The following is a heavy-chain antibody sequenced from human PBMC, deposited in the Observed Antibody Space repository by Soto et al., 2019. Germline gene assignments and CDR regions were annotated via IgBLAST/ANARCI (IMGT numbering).Heavy chain of an antibody. CDR1: GVTFAVFA. V-gene: IGHV3-49*01. Sequence: WSLTLARTASGVTFAVFAVGVWCQTPQERRGWGGFIRSKAYGGTTEYTASVKGRFTISRDDSKSIAYLQMNSRKTEDTAVYYCTTPIAVAGTRRDYYYYGMDVWGQGTTVNVSS. J-gene: IGHJ6*02. CDR3: TTPIAVAGTRRDYYYYGMDV. D-gene: IGHD6-19*01. CDR2: IRSKAYGGTT.